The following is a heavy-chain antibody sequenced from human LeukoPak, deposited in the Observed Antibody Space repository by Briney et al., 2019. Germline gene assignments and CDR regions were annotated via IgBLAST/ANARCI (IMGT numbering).Heavy chain of an antibody. CDR3: AKASRGYNFGWTKTDFDY. CDR2: ISWNGKYI. CDR1: GFTFDDYA. Sequence: PGRSLRLSCAASGFTFDDYAMHWVRQSPGKGLERVSGISWNGKYIDYVDSVKGRFTISRDNVKNSLYLQMNSLRLEDMGLYYCAKASRGYNFGWTKTDFDYWGQGTLVTVSS. D-gene: IGHD6-19*01. V-gene: IGHV3-9*03. J-gene: IGHJ4*02.